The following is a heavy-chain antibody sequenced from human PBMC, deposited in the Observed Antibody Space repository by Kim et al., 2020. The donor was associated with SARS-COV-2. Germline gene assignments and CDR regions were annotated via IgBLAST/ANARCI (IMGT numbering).Heavy chain of an antibody. CDR3: ARLFARSCSGGSCYGGAFDY. CDR1: GYTFTSYY. CDR2: INPSGGST. Sequence: ASVKVSCKASGYTFTSYYMHWVRQAPGQGLEWMGIINPSGGSTSYAQKFQGRVTMTRDTSTSTVYMELSSLRSEDTAVYYCARLFARSCSGGSCYGGAFDYWGQGTLVTVSS. D-gene: IGHD2-15*01. V-gene: IGHV1-46*01. J-gene: IGHJ4*02.